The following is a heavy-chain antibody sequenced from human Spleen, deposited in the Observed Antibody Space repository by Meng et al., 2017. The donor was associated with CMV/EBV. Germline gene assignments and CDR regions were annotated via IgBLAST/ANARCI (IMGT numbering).Heavy chain of an antibody. CDR2: ISASGDST. J-gene: IGHJ6*02. CDR3: AKRGGGSYYYDRYYGMDV. CDR1: GFTFRNYA. V-gene: IGHV3-23*01. D-gene: IGHD1-26*01. Sequence: GGSLRLSCAASGFTFRNYAMNWVRQAPGKGLEWVSSISASGDSTSYTDSVKGRFTISRDNSRKTLFLGMDSLRDEDTAVYFCAKRGGGSYYYDRYYGMDVWGPGTTVTVSS.